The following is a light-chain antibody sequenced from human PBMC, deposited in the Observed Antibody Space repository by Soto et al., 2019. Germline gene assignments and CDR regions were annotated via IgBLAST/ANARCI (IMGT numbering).Light chain of an antibody. CDR1: SSNIGSYT. J-gene: IGLJ1*01. Sequence: QSVLIQPPSASGTPGQRVTVSCSGGSSNIGSYTVNWYQQLPGAAPKLLIYSNSQRPSGVPDRFSASKSGTSASLAISGLQSEDEAEYYCAAWDDSLYGYVFGPGTKLTVL. CDR3: AAWDDSLYGYV. V-gene: IGLV1-44*01. CDR2: SNS.